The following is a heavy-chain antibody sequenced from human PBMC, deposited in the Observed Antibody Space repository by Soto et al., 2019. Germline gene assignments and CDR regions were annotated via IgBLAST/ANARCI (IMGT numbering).Heavy chain of an antibody. CDR1: GFTFSSYG. J-gene: IGHJ3*02. D-gene: IGHD3-16*01. CDR2: IWYDGSNK. Sequence: QVQLVESGGGVVQPGRSLRLSCAASGFTFSSYGMHWVRQAPGKGLEWVAVIWYDGSNKYYADSVKGRFTISRDNSKNTLYLQMNSLRAEETAVYYCARAVGWGPQDDAFDIWGQGTMVTVSS. V-gene: IGHV3-33*01. CDR3: ARAVGWGPQDDAFDI.